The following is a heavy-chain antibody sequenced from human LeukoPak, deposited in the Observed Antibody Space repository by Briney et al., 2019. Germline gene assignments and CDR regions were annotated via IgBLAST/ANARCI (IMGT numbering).Heavy chain of an antibody. J-gene: IGHJ6*03. D-gene: IGHD2-2*02. CDR2: ISSSSNYI. CDR1: GFTFSSYS. CDR3: ARLDCSISSCYNYYYYYMDV. V-gene: IGHV3-21*01. Sequence: GGSLRLSCAASGFTFSSYSMNWVRQAPGKGLEWVSSISSSSNYIYYADSVKGRFTISRDNAKNSLYLQMNSLRAEDTAVYYCARLDCSISSCYNYYYYYMDVWGKGTTVTVSS.